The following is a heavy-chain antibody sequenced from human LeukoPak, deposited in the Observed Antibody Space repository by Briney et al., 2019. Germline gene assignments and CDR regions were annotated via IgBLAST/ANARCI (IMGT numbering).Heavy chain of an antibody. CDR2: IYSGGST. V-gene: IGHV3-53*01. CDR3: AKDQRAASGPQFDY. Sequence: PGGSLRLSCSASGFTVSSNYMSWVRQAPGKGLEWVSVIYSGGSTYYPDSVKARFTISRDNSKNTLYLQMNSLRAEATAVYYWAKDQRAASGPQFDYWGQGTRVTVSS. CDR1: GFTVSSNY. J-gene: IGHJ4*02. D-gene: IGHD6-13*01.